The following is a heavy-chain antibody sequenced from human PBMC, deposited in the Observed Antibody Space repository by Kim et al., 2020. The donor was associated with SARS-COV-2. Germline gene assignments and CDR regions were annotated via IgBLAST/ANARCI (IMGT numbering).Heavy chain of an antibody. CDR1: GFTFSGSA. V-gene: IGHV3-73*01. CDR2: IRSKANSYAT. CDR3: TRSVYDFWSGMYGMDV. D-gene: IGHD3-3*01. J-gene: IGHJ6*02. Sequence: GGSLRLSCAASGFTFSGSAMHWVRQASGKGLEWVGRIRSKANSYATAYAASVKGRFTISRDDSKNTAYLQMNSLKTEDTAVYYCTRSVYDFWSGMYGMDVWGQGTTVTVSS.